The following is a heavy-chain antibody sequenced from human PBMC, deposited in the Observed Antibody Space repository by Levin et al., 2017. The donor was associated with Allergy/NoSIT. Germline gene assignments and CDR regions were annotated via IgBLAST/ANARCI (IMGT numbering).Heavy chain of an antibody. CDR3: ARGDWELPLAAFDI. J-gene: IGHJ3*02. CDR1: GFTFSRYS. D-gene: IGHD2-21*02. CDR2: ISSSGSYI. Sequence: GGSLRLSCAASGFTFSRYSMNWVRQAPGKGLEWVSSISSSGSYIYYADSVKGRFTISRDNAKNSLYLQMNNLRAEDTAVYFCARGDWELPLAAFDIWGQGTMVTVSS. V-gene: IGHV3-21*01.